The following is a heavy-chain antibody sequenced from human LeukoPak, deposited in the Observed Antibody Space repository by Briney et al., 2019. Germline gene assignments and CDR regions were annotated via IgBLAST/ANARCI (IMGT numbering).Heavy chain of an antibody. D-gene: IGHD2-2*01. V-gene: IGHV3-21*01. Sequence: PGGSLRLSCAASGFTFSSYSMNWVRQAPGKGLEWVSSISSSSSYIYYADSVKGRFTISRDNAKNLLYLQMNSLRAEDTAVYYCASLGYCSSTSCDNYYYYYYGMDVWGQGTTVTVSS. CDR3: ASLGYCSSTSCDNYYYYYYGMDV. J-gene: IGHJ6*02. CDR1: GFTFSSYS. CDR2: ISSSSSYI.